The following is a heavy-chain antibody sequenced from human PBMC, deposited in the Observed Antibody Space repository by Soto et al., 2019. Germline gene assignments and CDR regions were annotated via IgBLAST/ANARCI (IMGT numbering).Heavy chain of an antibody. Sequence: QVQLVESGGGVVQPGRSLRLSCAASGFTFSSYGMHWVSQAPGKGLEWVAVIWYDGSNKYYAVSVKGRFTISRDNSKNALYLQMNCLSAEDTAVYYCARGCSNLVDLDYCGQGTLVTVSS. CDR3: ARGCSNLVDLDY. D-gene: IGHD2-15*01. CDR2: IWYDGSNK. CDR1: GFTFSSYG. V-gene: IGHV3-33*03. J-gene: IGHJ4*02.